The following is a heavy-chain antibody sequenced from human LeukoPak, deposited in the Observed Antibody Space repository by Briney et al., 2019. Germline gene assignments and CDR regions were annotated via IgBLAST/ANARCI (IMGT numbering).Heavy chain of an antibody. J-gene: IGHJ4*02. CDR2: IKQDGSEQ. V-gene: IGHV3-7*01. D-gene: IGHD3-3*01. CDR3: ARVSRSGYYGEH. CDR1: GFTFSRYW. Sequence: GGSLRLSCAASGFTFSRYWMAWVRQAPGKGLEWVANIKQDGSEQYHVESVRGRFTMSRDNAKNSMFLQMDSLRAEDTAVYYCARVSRSGYYGEHWCQGTLVTVSS.